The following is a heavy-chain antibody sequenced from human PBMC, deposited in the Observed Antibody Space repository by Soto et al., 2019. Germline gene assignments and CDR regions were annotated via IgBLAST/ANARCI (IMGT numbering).Heavy chain of an antibody. CDR2: IIPIFGTA. V-gene: IGHV1-69*13. CDR1: GGTFSSYA. J-gene: IGHJ6*02. CDR3: ARENDTTMFLSQYYYYYGMDV. Sequence: GASVKVSCKASGGTFSSYAISWVRQAPGQGLEWMGGIIPIFGTANYAQKFQGRVTITADESTSTAYMELSSLRSEDTAVYYCARENDTTMFLSQYYYYYGMDVWGQGTTVTVSS. D-gene: IGHD3-10*02.